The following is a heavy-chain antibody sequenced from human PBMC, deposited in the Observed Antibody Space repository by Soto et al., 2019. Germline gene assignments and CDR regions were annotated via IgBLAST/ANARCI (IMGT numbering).Heavy chain of an antibody. CDR1: GGTFNTYA. J-gene: IGHJ4*02. CDR3: AREVQVHTPAFVY. D-gene: IGHD3-10*01. Sequence: QVQLVQSGAEMKKPGSSVKVSCQSSGGTFNTYAMNWVRQAPGQGPEWMGDISPMFGAANYAQKFQGRVTITADESTGTSYMQLGSLTSEDTALYFCAREVQVHTPAFVYWGQGTLVTVSS. CDR2: ISPMFGAA. V-gene: IGHV1-69*19.